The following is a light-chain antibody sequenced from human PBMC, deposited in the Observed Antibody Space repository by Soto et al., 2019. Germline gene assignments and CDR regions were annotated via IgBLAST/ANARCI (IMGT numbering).Light chain of an antibody. J-gene: IGKJ2*01. CDR1: QSASRY. CDR3: QQRRYTPPT. V-gene: IGKV1-39*01. CDR2: GAS. Sequence: DIQMTQSPSSLSASIGDSITITCRASQSASRYLSWFQQKPGKAPNLLIFGASSLQSGVPSRFSGSASGTEFTLTITSLVPDDFATYYCQQRRYTPPTFGQGTTVEL.